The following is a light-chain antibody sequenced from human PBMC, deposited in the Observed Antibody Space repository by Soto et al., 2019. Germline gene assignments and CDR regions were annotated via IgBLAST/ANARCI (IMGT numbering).Light chain of an antibody. CDR2: GVT. Sequence: QSALTQPASVSGAPGQSITISCTGTSSDVGGYNYVSLYQQHPGIAPKLLIYGVTNRPSGVSTRFSGSKSGNTASLTISGIQAEDEADYHCSSYTSASTLLYLFGTGTKVTVL. CDR3: SSYTSASTLLYL. J-gene: IGLJ1*01. V-gene: IGLV2-14*01. CDR1: SSDVGGYNY.